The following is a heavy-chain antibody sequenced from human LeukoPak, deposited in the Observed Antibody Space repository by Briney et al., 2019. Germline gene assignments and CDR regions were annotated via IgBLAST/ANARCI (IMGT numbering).Heavy chain of an antibody. D-gene: IGHD2-2*01. V-gene: IGHV3-48*03. CDR1: GSTFSSYE. Sequence: GGSLRLSCAASGSTFSSYEMNWVRQAPGKGLEWVSYISSSGSTIYYADSVKGRSTISRDDAKNSLYLQMNSLRAEDTAVYYCARDLGYCSSTSCYLFVNYYYGMDVWGQGTTVTVSS. CDR2: ISSSGSTI. CDR3: ARDLGYCSSTSCYLFVNYYYGMDV. J-gene: IGHJ6*02.